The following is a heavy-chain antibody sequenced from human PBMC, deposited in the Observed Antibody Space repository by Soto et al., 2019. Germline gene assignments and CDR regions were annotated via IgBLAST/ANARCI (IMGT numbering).Heavy chain of an antibody. CDR3: ARGHRFFDY. Sequence: QVQLVESGGGVVQPGRSLRLSCAASGFTFSSYGMHWVRQAPGKGLEWVAVIWYDGSNKYYADSVKGRFTISRDNSKNTLYLQMNSLRAADTAVYYCARGHRFFDYWGQGTLVTVYS. V-gene: IGHV3-33*01. CDR2: IWYDGSNK. J-gene: IGHJ4*02. CDR1: GFTFSSYG.